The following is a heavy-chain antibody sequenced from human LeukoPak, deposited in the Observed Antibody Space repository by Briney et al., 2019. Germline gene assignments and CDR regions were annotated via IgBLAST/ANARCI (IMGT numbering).Heavy chain of an antibody. D-gene: IGHD7-27*01. CDR2: IWYDGSNK. J-gene: IGHJ2*01. CDR1: GSTFSSYG. CDR3: ARDLGIGGYFDL. Sequence: GGSLRLSCAASGSTFSSYGMHWVRQAPGKGLEWVAVIWYDGSNKYYADSVKGRFTISRDNSKNTLYLQMNSLRAEDTAVYYCARDLGIGGYFDLWGRGTLVTVSS. V-gene: IGHV3-33*01.